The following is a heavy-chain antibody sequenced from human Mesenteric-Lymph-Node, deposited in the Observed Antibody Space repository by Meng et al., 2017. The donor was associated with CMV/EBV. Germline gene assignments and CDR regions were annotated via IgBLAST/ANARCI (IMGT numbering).Heavy chain of an antibody. Sequence: EVQLLESGGGLVQLEGSLRLSCSASGITFSSYAMSWVRQAPGKGLEWVSAISVSGGTTYYKDSVKGRFTISRDNSDNMLYLQMNSLRAEDTAVYYCAKGYGLFNYWGRGTLVTVSS. CDR2: ISVSGGTT. J-gene: IGHJ4*02. CDR3: AKGYGLFNY. CDR1: GITFSSYA. D-gene: IGHD3-3*01. V-gene: IGHV3-23*01.